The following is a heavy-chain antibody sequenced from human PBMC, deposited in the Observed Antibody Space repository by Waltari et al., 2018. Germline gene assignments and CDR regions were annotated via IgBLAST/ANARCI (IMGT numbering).Heavy chain of an antibody. CDR2: TIAGNGYT. V-gene: IGHV1-3*01. J-gene: IGHJ6*02. D-gene: IGHD3-10*02. CDR3: ARSRADLIDVDYGMDV. CDR1: GYIFSNYA. Sequence: QAQLVQSGAEVKKPGAPVRVSCKASGYIFSNYAIHWVRQAPGQGLEWMGGTIAGNGYTQYSQKFHGRVTITRDTSASTAYMEMGSLRSEDTAVFYCARSRADLIDVDYGMDVWGQGTTVTVSS.